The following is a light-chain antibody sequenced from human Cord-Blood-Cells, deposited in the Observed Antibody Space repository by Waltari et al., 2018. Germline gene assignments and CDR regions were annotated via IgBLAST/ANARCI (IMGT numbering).Light chain of an antibody. CDR2: AVS. CDR3: SSYAGSSTLV. J-gene: IGLJ3*02. Sequence: QPALTQPASVSGSPGQSLTISCTVTSSDVGRYNLVSWYQQHPGKAPKLMIYAVSKRSSGVSNRFSGSKSGNTASLTISGLQAEDEADYYCSSYAGSSTLVFGGGTKLTVL. CDR1: SSDVGRYNL. V-gene: IGLV2-23*02.